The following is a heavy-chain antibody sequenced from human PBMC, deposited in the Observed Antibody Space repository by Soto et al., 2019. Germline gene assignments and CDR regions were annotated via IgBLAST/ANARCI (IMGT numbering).Heavy chain of an antibody. J-gene: IGHJ6*02. V-gene: IGHV3-30-3*01. D-gene: IGHD3-10*01. Sequence: PRGSLRLSCAASGFTFSSYAMHWVRQAPGEGLEWVAVVSHDGSDKFYAESVKGRFTVSRDKFKNTVYLQMNSLRGEDTAVYYCVRDMDGLDVWGQGTTVTVSS. CDR2: VSHDGSDK. CDR3: VRDMDGLDV. CDR1: GFTFSSYA.